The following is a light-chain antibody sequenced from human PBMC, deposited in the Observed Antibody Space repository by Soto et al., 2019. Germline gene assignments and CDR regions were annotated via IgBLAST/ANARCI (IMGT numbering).Light chain of an antibody. J-gene: IGKJ4*01. Sequence: DIQMTQSPSTVSASIGDRVTITCRASQSISTWLAWYQQRPQKAPKLLIYKVSTLASEVPPRFSGSGYGTEFTLTISSLQPDDFATYYCQQYNSPRLTFGGGTKVEIK. V-gene: IGKV1-5*03. CDR2: KVS. CDR3: QQYNSPRLT. CDR1: QSISTW.